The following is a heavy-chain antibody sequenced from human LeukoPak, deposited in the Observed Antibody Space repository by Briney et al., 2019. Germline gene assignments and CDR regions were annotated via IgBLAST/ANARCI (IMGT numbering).Heavy chain of an antibody. Sequence: SETLSLTCAVYGGSFSGYYWSWIRQHPGKGLEWIGYIYYSGSTYYNPSLKSRVTISVDTSKNQFSLKLSSVTAADTAVYYCARVKRNAYGDYPFNYWGQGTLVTVSS. CDR2: IYYSGST. J-gene: IGHJ4*02. V-gene: IGHV4-31*11. CDR3: ARVKRNAYGDYPFNY. CDR1: GGSFSGYY. D-gene: IGHD4-17*01.